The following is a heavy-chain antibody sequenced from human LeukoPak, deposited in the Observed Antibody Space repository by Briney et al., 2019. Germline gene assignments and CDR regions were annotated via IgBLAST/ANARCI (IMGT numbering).Heavy chain of an antibody. CDR1: GFTFSSYA. Sequence: GGSLRLSCAASGFTFSSYAMSWVRQAPGKGLEWVSAIRCSGGSTYYADSVKGRFTISRDNSKNTQYLQMNSLRAEDTAVYYCAKVRGQLGRRDNWFDPRGQGTLVTVSS. CDR2: IRCSGGST. V-gene: IGHV3-23*01. D-gene: IGHD6-6*01. CDR3: AKVRGQLGRRDNWFDP. J-gene: IGHJ5*02.